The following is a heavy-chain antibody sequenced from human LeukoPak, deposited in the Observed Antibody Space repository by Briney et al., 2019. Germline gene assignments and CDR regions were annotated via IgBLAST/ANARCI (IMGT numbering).Heavy chain of an antibody. D-gene: IGHD6-19*01. CDR3: TTPSGWHGRDAFDI. J-gene: IGHJ3*02. CDR1: GFTFGDYA. V-gene: IGHV3-49*03. Sequence: GGSLRLACTASGFTFGDYAMSWFRQAPGKGLEWVGFIRSKAYGGTTEYAASVKGRFTISRDDSKSIAYLQMNSLKTEDTAAYYCTTPSGWHGRDAFDIWGQGTMVTVSS. CDR2: IRSKAYGGTT.